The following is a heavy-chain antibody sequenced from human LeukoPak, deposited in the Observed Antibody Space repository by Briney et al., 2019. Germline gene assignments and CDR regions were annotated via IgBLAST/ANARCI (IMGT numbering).Heavy chain of an antibody. CDR3: ARSAGDCSNGVCYSYNWFDP. V-gene: IGHV5-51*01. CDR2: IYPDDSDT. J-gene: IGHJ5*02. D-gene: IGHD2-8*01. Sequence: GESLKISCQGSGHSFTNSWIAWVRQKPGKGLERMGLIYPDDSDTRYSPSFQGQVTISADKSISVAYLQWNGLKASDTAMYYCARSAGDCSNGVCYSYNWFDPWGQGTLVTVSS. CDR1: GHSFTNSW.